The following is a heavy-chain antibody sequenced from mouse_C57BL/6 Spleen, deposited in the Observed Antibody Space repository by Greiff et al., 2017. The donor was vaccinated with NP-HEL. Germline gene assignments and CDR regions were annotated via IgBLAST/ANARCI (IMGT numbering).Heavy chain of an antibody. V-gene: IGHV1-76*01. CDR3: ARSYYDYDDRVDY. D-gene: IGHD2-4*01. Sequence: QVHVKQSGAELVRPGASVKLSCKASGYTFTDYYINWVKQRPGQGLEWIARIYPGSGNTYYNEKFKGKATLTAEKSSSTAYMQLSSLTSEDSAVYFCARSYYDYDDRVDYWGQGTTLTVSS. CDR2: IYPGSGNT. J-gene: IGHJ2*01. CDR1: GYTFTDYY.